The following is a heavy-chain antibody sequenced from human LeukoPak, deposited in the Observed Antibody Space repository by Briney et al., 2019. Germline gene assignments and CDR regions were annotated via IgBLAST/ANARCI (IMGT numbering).Heavy chain of an antibody. D-gene: IGHD2-2*01. CDR1: GFTFSSYA. CDR3: VAGYCSSASCPMGAEYFQH. Sequence: GGSLRLSCSASGFTFSSYAMHWVRQAPGKGLEYASAISSNGGSTYYADSVKGRFTISRDNSKNTLYLQLSRLRPEDTAVYYCVAGYCSSASCPMGAEYFQHWGQGTLVTVSS. V-gene: IGHV3-64D*06. CDR2: ISSNGGST. J-gene: IGHJ1*01.